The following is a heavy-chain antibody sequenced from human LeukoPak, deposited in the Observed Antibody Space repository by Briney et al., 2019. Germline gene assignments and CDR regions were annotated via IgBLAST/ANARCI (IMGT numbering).Heavy chain of an antibody. Sequence: PGGSLRLSCAASGFTFSSVGMNWVRQAPGKGLEWVSSISSSSSYIYYADSVKGRFTISRDNAKNSLYLQMNSLRAEDTAVYYCSGEQLRPVHWGQGTLVTVSS. CDR3: SGEQLRPVH. CDR1: GFTFSSVG. V-gene: IGHV3-21*01. D-gene: IGHD1-26*01. CDR2: ISSSSSYI. J-gene: IGHJ4*02.